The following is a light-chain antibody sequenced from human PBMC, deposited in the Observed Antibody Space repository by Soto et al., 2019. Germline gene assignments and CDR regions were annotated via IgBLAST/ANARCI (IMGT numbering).Light chain of an antibody. J-gene: IGLJ1*01. CDR1: SSDVGGYKY. CDR2: EVS. Sequence: QSALNQPASVSGSPGQSITISCTGTSSDVGGYKYVSWYQQHPGKAPKLMIYEVSNRPSGVSNRFSGSKSGNTASLTISWLQAEDEAEYYFASFTSGALYVFGTGTKLTVL. CDR3: ASFTSGALYV. V-gene: IGLV2-14*01.